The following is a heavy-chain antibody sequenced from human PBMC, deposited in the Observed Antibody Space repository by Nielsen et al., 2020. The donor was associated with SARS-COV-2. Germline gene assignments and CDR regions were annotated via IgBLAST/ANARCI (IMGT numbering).Heavy chain of an antibody. CDR1: GYTLSNYA. D-gene: IGHD6-19*01. J-gene: IGHJ4*02. V-gene: IGHV7-4-1*02. Sequence: ASVKVSCKASGYTLSNYAINWVRQAPGQGLEWMGWINTNTGNPTYAQGFTGRFVFSLDTSVSTAYLQISSLKAEDTAVYYCARDLSGAVAVPGGFDYWGQGTLVTVSS. CDR3: ARDLSGAVAVPGGFDY. CDR2: INTNTGNP.